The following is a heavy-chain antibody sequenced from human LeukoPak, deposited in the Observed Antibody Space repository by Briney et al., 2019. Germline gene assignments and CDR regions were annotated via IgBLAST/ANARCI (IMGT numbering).Heavy chain of an antibody. D-gene: IGHD3-3*01. CDR2: VGGDSKNT. CDR3: AKDRGIFAVGYFDS. CDR1: GFTFTSYG. Sequence: GGSLRLSCAASGFTFTSYGLGWVRQSPGKGLDWVSAVGGDSKNTHYADSVKGRFTISKDNSKKTLDLQMNSLRADDTAVYYCAKDRGIFAVGYFDSWGQGTLVSVSS. V-gene: IGHV3-23*01. J-gene: IGHJ4*02.